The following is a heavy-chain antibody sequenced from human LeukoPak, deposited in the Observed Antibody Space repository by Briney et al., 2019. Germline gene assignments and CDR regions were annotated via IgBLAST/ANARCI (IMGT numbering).Heavy chain of an antibody. CDR2: INHSGNT. V-gene: IGHV4-34*01. CDR1: DGSFSGYY. D-gene: IGHD5-18*01. Sequence: SETLSLTCAVYDGSFSGYYWTWIRQPPGKGLEWIGEINHSGNTNYGPSLKSRVTISVDTSKNQFSLKLTSVTAADTAVYYCARRTDTRGNRGIDYWGQGTLVTVSS. J-gene: IGHJ4*02. CDR3: ARRTDTRGNRGIDY.